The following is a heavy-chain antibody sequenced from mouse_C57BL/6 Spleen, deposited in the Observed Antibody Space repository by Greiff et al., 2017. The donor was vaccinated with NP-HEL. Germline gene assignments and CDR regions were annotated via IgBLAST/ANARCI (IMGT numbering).Heavy chain of an antibody. D-gene: IGHD1-1*01. CDR2: INPNNGGT. J-gene: IGHJ1*03. CDR3: ARAYDVSSYIYWYFEV. V-gene: IGHV1-18*01. Sequence: VQLQQSGPELVKPGASVKIPCKASGYTFTDYNMDWVKQSHGKSLEWIGDINPNNGGTIYNQKFKGKATLTVDKSSSTAYMELRSLTSEDTAVYYGARAYDVSSYIYWYFEVWGTGTTVTVSS. CDR1: GYTFTDYN.